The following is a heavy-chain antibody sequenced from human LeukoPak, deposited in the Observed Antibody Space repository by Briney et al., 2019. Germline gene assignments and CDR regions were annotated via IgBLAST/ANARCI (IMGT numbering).Heavy chain of an antibody. Sequence: GGSLRLSCVASGFTFSNAWMTWVRQAPGRGLEWVGRITSKSSGEIRVYATPVQGRFTISRDDSKNTVYVQMNSLKTEDTAAYYCITGFWDSSGFYHGDDAFDVWGQGTLVAVSS. V-gene: IGHV3-15*01. J-gene: IGHJ3*01. D-gene: IGHD3-22*01. CDR3: ITGFWDSSGFYHGDDAFDV. CDR1: GFTFSNAW. CDR2: ITSKSSGEIR.